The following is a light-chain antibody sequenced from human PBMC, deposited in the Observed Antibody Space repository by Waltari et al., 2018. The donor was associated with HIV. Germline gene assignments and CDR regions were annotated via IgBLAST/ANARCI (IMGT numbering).Light chain of an antibody. CDR2: DDR. V-gene: IGLV3-21*02. CDR1: NIGSKS. CDR3: QVWDSNSAF. Sequence: SYDLTQPPSVSGAPGQTARITCGGNNIGSKSVHWYQLRPGQAPVLVVYDDRDRPSGIPERFSGSNSGDTATLTVGWAEAGDEADYYCQVWDSNSAFFGSGTKVTVL. J-gene: IGLJ1*01.